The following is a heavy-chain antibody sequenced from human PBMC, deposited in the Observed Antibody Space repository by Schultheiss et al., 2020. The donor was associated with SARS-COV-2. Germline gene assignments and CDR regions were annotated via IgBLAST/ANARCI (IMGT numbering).Heavy chain of an antibody. V-gene: IGHV4-39*07. Sequence: SETLSLTCTVSAGSISRSSYYWAWTRQPPGKRLDYMGNISCGGSTYYNPSLKSRVTISVDTSKKQFSLKLSSVTPADTAVYFCARDGYSYGTFGYWGQGTLVTVSS. CDR3: ARDGYSYGTFGY. CDR1: AGSISRSSYY. CDR2: ISCGGST. D-gene: IGHD5-18*01. J-gene: IGHJ4*02.